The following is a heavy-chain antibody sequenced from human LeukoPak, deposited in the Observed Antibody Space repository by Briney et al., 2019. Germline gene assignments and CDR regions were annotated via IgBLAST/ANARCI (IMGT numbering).Heavy chain of an antibody. J-gene: IGHJ4*02. CDR3: ARERAGGSGSYSDY. D-gene: IGHD1-26*01. V-gene: IGHV3-11*06. Sequence: GGSLRLSCAASGLTFSDYYMIWIRQAPGKGLEWVSYISSSGSYTNYADSVKGRVTISRDNAKNSLYLQMNSLRAEDTAVYYCARERAGGSGSYSDYWGQGTLVTVSS. CDR1: GLTFSDYY. CDR2: ISSSGSYT.